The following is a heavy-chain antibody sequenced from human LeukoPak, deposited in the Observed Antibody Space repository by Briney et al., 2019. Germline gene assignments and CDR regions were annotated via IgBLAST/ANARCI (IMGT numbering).Heavy chain of an antibody. D-gene: IGHD2-15*01. Sequence: PSETLSLTCAVYGGSFSGYYWSWIRQPPGKGLEWIGEISHSGSTNYNPSLKSRVTISVDTSKNQFSLKLSSVTAADTAVYYCARGQGYCSGGSCYPYFDLWGRGTLVTVSS. CDR2: ISHSGST. CDR1: GGSFSGYY. CDR3: ARGQGYCSGGSCYPYFDL. V-gene: IGHV4-34*01. J-gene: IGHJ2*01.